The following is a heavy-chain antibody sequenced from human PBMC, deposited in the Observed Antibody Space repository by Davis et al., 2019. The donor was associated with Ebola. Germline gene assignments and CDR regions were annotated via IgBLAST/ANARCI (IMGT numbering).Heavy chain of an antibody. V-gene: IGHV1-69*04. Sequence: SVKVSCNASAGTFSSYAISWVRQAPGQGLEWMGRIIPILGIPNYAQKFQGRVTITADKSTSTAYMELSSLRSEDTAVYYCARDAGAVGDYWGQGTLVTVSS. D-gene: IGHD1-26*01. CDR2: IIPILGIP. CDR3: ARDAGAVGDY. CDR1: AGTFSSYA. J-gene: IGHJ4*02.